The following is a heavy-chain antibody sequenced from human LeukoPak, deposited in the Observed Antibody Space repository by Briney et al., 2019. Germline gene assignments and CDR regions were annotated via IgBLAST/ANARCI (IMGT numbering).Heavy chain of an antibody. J-gene: IGHJ4*02. V-gene: IGHV1-3*01. D-gene: IGHD1-1*01. CDR1: GYTFTSYA. CDR2: INAGNGNT. CDR3: ARVWRGTGTIGY. Sequence: ASVKVSCKASGYTFTSYAMHWVRQAPGQRLEWMGWINAGNGNTKYSQKFQGRVTITRDTSASTAYMELSSLRSEDTAVYYCARVWRGTGTIGYWGQGTLVTVSS.